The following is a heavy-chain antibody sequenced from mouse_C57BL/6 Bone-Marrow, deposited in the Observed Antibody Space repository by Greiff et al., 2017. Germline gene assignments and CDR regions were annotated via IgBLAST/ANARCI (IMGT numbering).Heavy chain of an antibody. Sequence: QVQLQQPGAELVMPGASVKLSCKASGYTFTSYWMHWVKQRPGQGLEWIGEIDPSDCYTNYNQKFKGKSTLTVDKSSSTADMQLSSLTSEDSAVYYCARHGPWFAYWGQGTLVTVSA. V-gene: IGHV1-69*01. D-gene: IGHD1-2*01. CDR1: GYTFTSYW. J-gene: IGHJ3*01. CDR2: IDPSDCYT. CDR3: ARHGPWFAY.